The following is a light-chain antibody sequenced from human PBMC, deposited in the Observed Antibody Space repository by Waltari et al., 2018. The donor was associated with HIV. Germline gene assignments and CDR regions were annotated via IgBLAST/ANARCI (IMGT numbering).Light chain of an antibody. CDR2: LEGSGSY. V-gene: IGLV4-60*03. Sequence: QPVLTQSSSASASLGSSVKLPCTLSSGHRTSIISWHQQQPGKAPRYLMKLEGSGSYNKGSGVPDRFSGSSSGADCYLTISNLQSEDEADYYCETWDSNTRVFGGGTKLTVL. CDR3: ETWDSNTRV. J-gene: IGLJ3*02. CDR1: SGHRTSI.